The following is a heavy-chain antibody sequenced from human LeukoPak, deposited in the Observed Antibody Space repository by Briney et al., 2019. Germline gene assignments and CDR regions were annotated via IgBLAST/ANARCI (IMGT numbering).Heavy chain of an antibody. V-gene: IGHV4-30-2*01. CDR1: GGSISSGGYS. J-gene: IGHJ6*02. CDR2: IYHSGST. CDR3: ARGPAAGTVYYYYYGMDV. Sequence: SETLSLTCAVSGGSISSGGYSWSWIRQPPEKGLEWIGYIYHSGSTYYSPSLKSRVTISVDRSKNQFSLKLSSVTAADTAVYYCARGPAAGTVYYYYYGMDVWGQGTTVTVSS. D-gene: IGHD6-13*01.